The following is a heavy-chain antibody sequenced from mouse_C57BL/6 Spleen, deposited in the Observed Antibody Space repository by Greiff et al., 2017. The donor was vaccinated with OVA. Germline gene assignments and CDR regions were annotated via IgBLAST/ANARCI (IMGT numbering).Heavy chain of an antibody. CDR1: GFNFTDYY. CDR2: ISNKANGYTT. D-gene: IGHD4-1*01. V-gene: IGHV7-3*01. J-gene: IGHJ2*01. Sequence: EVKLMESGGGLVQPGGSLSLSCAASGFNFTDYYMSWVRQPPGKALEWLGFISNKANGYTTASSASVKGRFTISRDNSQSILYLQMNALRSEDSATYYCARYSLGHGLFDYWGQGTTLTVSS. CDR3: ARYSLGHGLFDY.